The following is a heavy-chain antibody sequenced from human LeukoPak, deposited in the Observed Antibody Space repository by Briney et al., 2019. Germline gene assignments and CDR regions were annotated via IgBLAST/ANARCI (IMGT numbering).Heavy chain of an antibody. CDR2: INHSGST. Sequence: SETLSLTCTFSGGSMTRYYWAWIRQPPGKGLEWIGEINHSGSTNYNPSLKSRVTISVDTSKNQFSLKLSSVTAADTAVYYCASNLPEGGDYDYWGQGTLVTVSS. V-gene: IGHV4-34*01. D-gene: IGHD4-17*01. CDR1: GGSMTRYY. J-gene: IGHJ4*02. CDR3: ASNLPEGGDYDY.